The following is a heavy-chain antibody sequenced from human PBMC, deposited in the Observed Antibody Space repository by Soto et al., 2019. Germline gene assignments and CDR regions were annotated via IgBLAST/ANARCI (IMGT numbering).Heavy chain of an antibody. D-gene: IGHD3-3*01. CDR2: ISGNSLHT. J-gene: IGHJ3*02. V-gene: IGHV3-21*01. CDR3: AGSQTNGDVWSDPVPRESRAQFDI. Sequence: EVQLLESGGGLVQPGGSLRLSCVASGFTFRTSMMNSVRQAPAEGLEWGSSISGNSLHTYVADSVNGRFTISRDNAKNALYLQMTSLRANDTAVDFCAGSQTNGDVWSDPVPRESRAQFDIWGQGTLVAVSS. CDR1: GFTFRTSM.